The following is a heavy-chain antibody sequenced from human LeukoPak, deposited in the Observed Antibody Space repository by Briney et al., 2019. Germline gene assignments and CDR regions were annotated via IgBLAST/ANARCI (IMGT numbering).Heavy chain of an antibody. D-gene: IGHD2-21*02. Sequence: GGSLRLSCAASGFTFSSYGMHWVRQAPGKGLEWVAFIQSDGGNKYYADSVKGRFTISRDNSKNTLYLQMNSLRAEDTAVYYCAKDGGGGDCYFDYWGQGTLVTVSS. V-gene: IGHV3-30*02. CDR3: AKDGGGGDCYFDY. CDR2: IQSDGGNK. CDR1: GFTFSSYG. J-gene: IGHJ4*02.